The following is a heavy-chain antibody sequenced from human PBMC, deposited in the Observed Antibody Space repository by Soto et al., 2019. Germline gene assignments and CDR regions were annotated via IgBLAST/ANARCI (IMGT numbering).Heavy chain of an antibody. CDR1: GFTFSSYW. V-gene: IGHV3-74*01. J-gene: IGHJ4*02. Sequence: GGSRRLSCAASGFTFSSYWMHWVRQAPGKELVWVSSIETDGSITTYAASVKGRFTISRNNAKNTLYLQMNSLSAEDTAVYYCARTAALSGAFWAYWGQGTLVTVSS. CDR3: ARTAALSGAFWAY. CDR2: IETDGSIT. D-gene: IGHD3-10*01.